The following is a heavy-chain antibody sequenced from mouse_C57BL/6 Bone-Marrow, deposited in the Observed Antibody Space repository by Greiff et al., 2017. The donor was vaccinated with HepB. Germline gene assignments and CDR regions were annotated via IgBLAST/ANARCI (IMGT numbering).Heavy chain of an antibody. CDR1: GFTFSSYA. CDR2: ISDGGSYT. V-gene: IGHV5-4*03. J-gene: IGHJ2*01. CDR3: ARRGYGSSYYFDY. Sequence: DVMLVESGGGLVKPGGSLKLSCAASGFTFSSYAMSWVRQTPEKRLEWVATISDGGSYTYYPDNVKGRFTISRDNAKNNLYLQMSHLKSEDTAMYYCARRGYGSSYYFDYWGQGTTLTVSS. D-gene: IGHD1-1*01.